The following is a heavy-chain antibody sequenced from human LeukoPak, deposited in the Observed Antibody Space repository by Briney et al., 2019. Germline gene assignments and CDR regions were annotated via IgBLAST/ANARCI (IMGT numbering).Heavy chain of an antibody. CDR2: ISSSSSYI. Sequence: PGGSLRLSCAASGFTFSSYSMNWVRQAQGKGLEWVSSISSSSSYIYYADSVKGRFTISRDNAKNSLYLQMNSLRAEDTAGYYCARVRAYDSSGYVLAYWGQGTLVTVSS. CDR3: ARVRAYDSSGYVLAY. V-gene: IGHV3-21*01. CDR1: GFTFSSYS. D-gene: IGHD3-22*01. J-gene: IGHJ4*02.